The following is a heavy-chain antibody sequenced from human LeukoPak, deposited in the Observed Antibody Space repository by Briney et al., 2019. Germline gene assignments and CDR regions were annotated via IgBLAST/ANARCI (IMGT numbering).Heavy chain of an antibody. V-gene: IGHV3-49*04. J-gene: IGHJ4*02. Sequence: GGSLRLSCAASGFTFSNAWMSWVRQAPGKGLEWVGFIRNKAYGGTTQYAASVKGRFTISRGESKSIAYLQMNSLKTEDSAVYCCTREIDSGSYYVDYWGQGTLVTVSS. CDR3: TREIDSGSYYVDY. CDR1: GFTFSNAW. CDR2: IRNKAYGGTT. D-gene: IGHD1-26*01.